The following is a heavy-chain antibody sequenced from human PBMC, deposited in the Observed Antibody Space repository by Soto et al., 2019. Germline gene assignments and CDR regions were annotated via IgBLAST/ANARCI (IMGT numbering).Heavy chain of an antibody. J-gene: IGHJ4*02. CDR2: ISANSGGT. D-gene: IGHD4-17*01. Sequence: ASVKVSCKASGYTFTSYGISWVRQAPGQGLEWMGWISANSGGTNYAQKLQGRVTMTRDTPISTAFMELSRLRSDDTAVYYCARAVYDYGDYYYFNFWGQGTLVTVSS. V-gene: IGHV1-18*01. CDR1: GYTFTSYG. CDR3: ARAVYDYGDYYYFNF.